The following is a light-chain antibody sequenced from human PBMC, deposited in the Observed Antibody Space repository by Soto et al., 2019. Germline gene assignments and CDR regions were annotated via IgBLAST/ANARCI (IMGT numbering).Light chain of an antibody. Sequence: EMGMRQWPATRIAKAGDRASLACRASQSVSSNLAWYQQKPGQAPRLLIYGASTRATGIPARFSGSGSGTEFNPTITGLQTEAFAVSNYQQYNNAPKTFGQGTKVDIK. CDR1: QSVSSN. V-gene: IGKV3-15*01. J-gene: IGKJ1*01. CDR3: QQYNNAPKT. CDR2: GAS.